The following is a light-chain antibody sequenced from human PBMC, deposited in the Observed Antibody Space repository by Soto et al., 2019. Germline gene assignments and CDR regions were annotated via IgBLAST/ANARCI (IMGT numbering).Light chain of an antibody. CDR1: QDISNY. CDR3: QQYDNLPRT. J-gene: IGKJ1*01. CDR2: DAS. Sequence: IQMTQSPSSLSASVGDRVTITCQASQDISNYLNWYQQKPGKAPKLLIYDASNLETGVPPRFSGSGPGTDFTFTISSLQPEDIATYYCQQYDNLPRTFGQGTKVDIK. V-gene: IGKV1-33*01.